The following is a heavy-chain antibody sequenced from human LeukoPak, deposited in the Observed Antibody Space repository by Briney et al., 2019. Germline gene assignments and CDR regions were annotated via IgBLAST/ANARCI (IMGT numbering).Heavy chain of an antibody. V-gene: IGHV4-30-4*01. CDR3: ASRDTTSYWYFDL. Sequence: SQTLSLTCTVSGGSISSGVHYWSRIRQPPGKGLEWIGYIYYSGNTYYNPSLKNRVTISIDTSKNQFSLKLSSVTAADTAVYYCASRDTTSYWYFDLWGRGTLVTVSS. D-gene: IGHD4-17*01. J-gene: IGHJ2*01. CDR1: GGSISSGVHY. CDR2: IYYSGNT.